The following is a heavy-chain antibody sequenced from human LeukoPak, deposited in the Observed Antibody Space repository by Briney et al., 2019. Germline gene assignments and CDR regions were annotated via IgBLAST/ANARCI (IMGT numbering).Heavy chain of an antibody. J-gene: IGHJ4*02. CDR1: GFTFSGYW. D-gene: IGHD5-18*01. CDR2: IKQDGSEK. Sequence: PGGSLRLSCAASGFTFSGYWMSWVRQAPGKGLEWVANIKQDGSEKYYVDSVKGRFTISRDNAKNSLYLQMNSLRAEDTAVYYCARDSHRAMVTGFDYWGQGTLVTVSS. CDR3: ARDSHRAMVTGFDY. V-gene: IGHV3-7*01.